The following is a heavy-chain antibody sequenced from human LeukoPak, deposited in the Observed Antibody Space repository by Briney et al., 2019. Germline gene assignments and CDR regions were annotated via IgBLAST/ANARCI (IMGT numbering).Heavy chain of an antibody. CDR3: ARSAGRRYSSSWYETYYFDY. Sequence: GESLKISCKGSGYSFTSYWVGWVRQMPGKSLEWMGIIYPGDSDTRYSPSFQGQVTISADKSISTAYLQWSSLKASDTAMYYCARSAGRRYSSSWYETYYFDYWGQGTLVTVSS. CDR2: IYPGDSDT. D-gene: IGHD6-13*01. CDR1: GYSFTSYW. J-gene: IGHJ4*02. V-gene: IGHV5-51*01.